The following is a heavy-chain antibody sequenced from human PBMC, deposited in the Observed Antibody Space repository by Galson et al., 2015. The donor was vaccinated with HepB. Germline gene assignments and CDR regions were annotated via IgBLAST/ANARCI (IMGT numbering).Heavy chain of an antibody. CDR2: IYPGDSDT. V-gene: IGHV5-51*01. Sequence: QSGAEVKKPGESLKISCKGSGYSFTSYWIGWVRQMPGKGLEWMGIIYPGDSDTRYSPSFQGQVTISADKSISTAYLQWSSLKASDTAMYYCARPRVAAADHPVVGAFDIWGQGTMVTVSS. CDR3: ARPRVAAADHPVVGAFDI. J-gene: IGHJ3*02. D-gene: IGHD6-13*01. CDR1: GYSFTSYW.